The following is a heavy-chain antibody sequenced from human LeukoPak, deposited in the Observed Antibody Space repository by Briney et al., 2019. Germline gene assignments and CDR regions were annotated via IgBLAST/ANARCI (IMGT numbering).Heavy chain of an antibody. V-gene: IGHV1-18*01. Sequence: ASVKVSCKASGYTFTIYGISWVRQAPGQGLEWMGWISAYNGNTNYAQKLQGRVTMTTDTSTSTAYMELRSLRSDDTAVYYCAREEYSGYDGGGFYGMDVWGQGTTVTVSS. J-gene: IGHJ6*02. CDR3: AREEYSGYDGGGFYGMDV. CDR1: GYTFTIYG. D-gene: IGHD5-12*01. CDR2: ISAYNGNT.